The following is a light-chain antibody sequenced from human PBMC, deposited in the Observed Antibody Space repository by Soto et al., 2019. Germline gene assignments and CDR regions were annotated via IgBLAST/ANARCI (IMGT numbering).Light chain of an antibody. CDR1: QSISSW. CDR3: QQYNSYSPLT. CDR2: DAS. J-gene: IGKJ4*01. V-gene: IGKV1-5*01. Sequence: DIQMTQSPSTLSASVGDRFTITWRASQSISSWLAWYQQKPGKAPKLLIYDASSLESGVPSRFSGSGSGTEFTLTISSLQPDDFATYYCQQYNSYSPLTFGGGTKVDIK.